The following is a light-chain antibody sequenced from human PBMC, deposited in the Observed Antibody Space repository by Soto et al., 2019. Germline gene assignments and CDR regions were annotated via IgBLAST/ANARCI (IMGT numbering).Light chain of an antibody. CDR3: QQYNNWPHT. CDR1: QSVNNT. CDR2: GAS. Sequence: EIVMTQSPATLSVSPGERVTLSCRASQSVNNTLAWYQQKRGQAPRLLVYGASIRATGAPARFSGSGSETEFTFTISSLQSEDSAIYYCQQYNNWPHTFGGGTKVEIK. J-gene: IGKJ4*01. V-gene: IGKV3-15*01.